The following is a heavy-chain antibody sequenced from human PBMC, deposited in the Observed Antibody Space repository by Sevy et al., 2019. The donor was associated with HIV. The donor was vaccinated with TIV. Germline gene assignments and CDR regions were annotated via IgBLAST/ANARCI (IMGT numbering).Heavy chain of an antibody. V-gene: IGHV3-9*01. CDR1: GFTFDDYA. CDR2: ISWNSGSI. D-gene: IGHD5-12*01. J-gene: IGHJ3*02. Sequence: GGSLRLSCAASGFTFDDYAMHWVRQAPGKGLEWVSGISWNSGSIGYADSVKGRFTISRDNAKNSLYLQMNSLRAEDTALYYCAKHISVMEMATIGSLAFDIWGQGTMVTVSS. CDR3: AKHISVMEMATIGSLAFDI.